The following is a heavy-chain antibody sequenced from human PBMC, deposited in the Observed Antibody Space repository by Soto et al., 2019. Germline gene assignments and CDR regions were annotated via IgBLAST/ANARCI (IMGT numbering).Heavy chain of an antibody. D-gene: IGHD6-25*01. Sequence: QVQLVQSGAEVKKPGSSVRVSCQASGGTFTTYAFNWVRQAPGQGLEWMGGIIPMYNKPNYAPNFLGRVTISADPSTRQAHLELPTLRSEYPAGYFYARGYSGGYHHALDVRGQGTTVTVSS. CDR1: GGTFTTYA. CDR2: IIPMYNKP. V-gene: IGHV1-69*01. J-gene: IGHJ6*02. CDR3: ARGYSGGYHHALDV.